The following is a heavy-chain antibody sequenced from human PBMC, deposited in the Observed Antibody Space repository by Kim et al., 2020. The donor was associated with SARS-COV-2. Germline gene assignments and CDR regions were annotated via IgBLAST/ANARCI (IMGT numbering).Heavy chain of an antibody. CDR2: IYYSGRT. D-gene: IGHD3-22*01. V-gene: IGHV4-59*13. Sequence: SETLSLTCTVSGGSISSYYWSWIRQPPGKGLEWIGYIYYSGRTNYNPSLKSRVTISVDTSKNQFSLKLSSVTAADTAVYYCARHEGYYYDSSGGDAFDICGQGTMVTVSS. J-gene: IGHJ3*02. CDR1: GGSISSYY. CDR3: ARHEGYYYDSSGGDAFDI.